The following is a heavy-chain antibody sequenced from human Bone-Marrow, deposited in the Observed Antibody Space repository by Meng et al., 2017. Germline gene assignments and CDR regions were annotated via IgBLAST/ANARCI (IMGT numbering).Heavy chain of an antibody. V-gene: IGHV3-23*01. CDR2: VSATGVST. CDR3: ARDRETPGHYAIDY. CDR1: GFTFSNYA. D-gene: IGHD4-17*01. Sequence: GESLKISCAASGFTFSNYAMSWVRQAPGKGLEWVSSVSATGVSTYYADSVKGRFTVSRDNSKNMLYLQMNSLRAEDTAVYYCARDRETPGHYAIDYWGQGTLVTVSS. J-gene: IGHJ4*02.